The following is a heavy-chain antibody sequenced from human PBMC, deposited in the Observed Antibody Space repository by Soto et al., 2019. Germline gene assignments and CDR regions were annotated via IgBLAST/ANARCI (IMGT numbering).Heavy chain of an antibody. D-gene: IGHD4-4*01. CDR2: IIPILDIA. V-gene: IGHV1-69*04. J-gene: IGHJ4*02. CDR3: AREAPPEQGYSNYYFDN. Sequence: SVKASCKASGATFSRYSFTWVRQAPGQGLEWMGRIIPILDIANYAQNFQGRVTFTADESTSTAYMELASLISEDTAVYYCAREAPPEQGYSNYYFDNWAQGTLVTVSS. CDR1: GATFSRYS.